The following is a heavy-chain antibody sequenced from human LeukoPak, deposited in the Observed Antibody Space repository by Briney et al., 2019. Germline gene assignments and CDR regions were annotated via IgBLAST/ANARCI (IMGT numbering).Heavy chain of an antibody. V-gene: IGHV3-23*01. CDR1: GFTFSSYV. CDR3: ARVMKIVPPGPSDY. Sequence: PGGSLRLSCAASGFTFSSYVMSWVRQAPGKGLEWVSSISGSAGSTYYADSVKGRLTISRDNSKNSLYLQLNSLRAEDTAVYYCARVMKIVPPGPSDYWGQGTLVTVSS. D-gene: IGHD2-2*01. J-gene: IGHJ4*02. CDR2: ISGSAGST.